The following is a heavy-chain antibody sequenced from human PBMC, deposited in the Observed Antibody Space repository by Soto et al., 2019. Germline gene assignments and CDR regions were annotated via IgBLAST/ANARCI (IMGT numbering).Heavy chain of an antibody. D-gene: IGHD2-21*02. CDR3: ARGGHVVVVTAAFDY. Sequence: QVQLVQSGAEVKKPGASVKVSCKASGNTFSNYYIHWVRQAPGQGLEWMGTINPSGGHTTYAQKFLGRGTMTRDTSTSTRYMELTSLRSEATAVYYCARGGHVVVVTAAFDYWGQGTLVTVSS. CDR1: GNTFSNYY. CDR2: INPSGGHT. V-gene: IGHV1-46*03. J-gene: IGHJ4*02.